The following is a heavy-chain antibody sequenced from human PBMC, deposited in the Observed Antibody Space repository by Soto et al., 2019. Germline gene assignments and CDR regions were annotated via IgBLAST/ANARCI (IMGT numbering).Heavy chain of an antibody. D-gene: IGHD6-6*01. J-gene: IGHJ6*02. CDR3: ARAASSSYYYYYGMDV. Sequence: ASVKVSCKASGGTFSSYAISWVRQAPGQGLEWMGGIIPILGIANYAQKFQGRVTITADKSTSTAYMELSSLRSEDTAVYYCARAASSSYYYYYGMDVWGQGTTVTVSS. CDR2: IIPILGIA. CDR1: GGTFSSYA. V-gene: IGHV1-69*10.